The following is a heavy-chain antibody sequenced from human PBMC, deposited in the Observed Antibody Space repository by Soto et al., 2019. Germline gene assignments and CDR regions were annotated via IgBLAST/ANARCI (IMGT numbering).Heavy chain of an antibody. V-gene: IGHV1-2*04. CDR2: INPNSGGT. CDR3: ARAQRGYSGYDYYYYGMDV. CDR1: GYTFTGCY. Sequence: ASVKVSCKASGYTFTGCYMHWVRQAPGQGLEWMGWINPNSGGTNYAQKFQGWVTMTRDTSISTAYMELSRLRSDDTDVYYCARAQRGYSGYDYYYYGMDVWGQGTTVTVSS. J-gene: IGHJ6*01. D-gene: IGHD5-12*01.